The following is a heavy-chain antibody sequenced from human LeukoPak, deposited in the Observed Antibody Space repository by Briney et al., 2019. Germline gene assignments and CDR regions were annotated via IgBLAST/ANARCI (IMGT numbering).Heavy chain of an antibody. CDR2: IYYSGST. J-gene: IGHJ5*02. CDR3: ATGGYSYGYNDWFDP. CDR1: GGSISSYY. V-gene: IGHV4-59*01. Sequence: SETLSLTCTVSGGSISSYYWSWIRQPPGKGLEWIGYIYYSGSTNYNPSLKSRVAISVDTSKNQFSLKLSSVTAGDTAVYYCATGGYSYGYNDWFDPWGQGTLVTVSS. D-gene: IGHD5-18*01.